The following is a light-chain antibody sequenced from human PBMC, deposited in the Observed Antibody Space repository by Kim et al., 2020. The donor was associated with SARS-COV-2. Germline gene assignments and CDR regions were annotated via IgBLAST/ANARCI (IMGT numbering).Light chain of an antibody. CDR3: QEYGDSFT. V-gene: IGKV3-20*01. CDR1: QSVSSRY. Sequence: EIVLTQSPGTLSLSPGERATLSCRASQSVSSRYLGWYQKKPGQAPRLLIYGASSRATGVPDRFSGSGSGTDFTLIISRLEPEDFAVYYCQEYGDSFTFGPGTKLEI. CDR2: GAS. J-gene: IGKJ2*01.